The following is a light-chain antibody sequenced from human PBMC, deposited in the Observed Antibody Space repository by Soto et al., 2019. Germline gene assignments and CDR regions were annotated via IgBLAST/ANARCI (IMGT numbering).Light chain of an antibody. CDR1: QSVSGH. CDR3: EQHVNSVYI. J-gene: IGKJ2*01. Sequence: EIVLTQSPATLSLSPGERATLSCRASQSVSGHLAWYQQKPGQAPRLLIYGASNRATGVPDRFSGSYSGTDFSLTITRLEPEDFAVYYCEQHVNSVYIFGQGTRLEIK. CDR2: GAS. V-gene: IGKV3-11*01.